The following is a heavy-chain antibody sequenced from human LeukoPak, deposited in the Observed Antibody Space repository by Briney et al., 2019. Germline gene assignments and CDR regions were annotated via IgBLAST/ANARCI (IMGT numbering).Heavy chain of an antibody. CDR3: AKVRPTVVVAATRGAFDY. CDR2: TSGSGGTT. CDR1: GFTFSSYA. V-gene: IGHV3-23*01. D-gene: IGHD2-15*01. J-gene: IGHJ4*02. Sequence: GGSLRLSCAASGFTFSSYAMSWVRQAPGKGLEWVSGTSGSGGTTEYADSVKGRFTISRDNSKNTLYLQMNSLRAEDTAVYYCAKVRPTVVVAATRGAFDYWGQGAQVTVSS.